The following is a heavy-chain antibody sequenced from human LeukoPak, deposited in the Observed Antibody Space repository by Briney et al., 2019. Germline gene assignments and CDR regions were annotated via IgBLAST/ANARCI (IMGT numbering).Heavy chain of an antibody. V-gene: IGHV3-11*01. Sequence: GGSLRLSCAASGFTFSDYYMSWIRQAPGKGLEWVSYISSSGSTIYYADSVKGRFTISRDNAKNSLYLQMNSLRAEDTVVYYCARDREQLTYYFDYWGQGTLVTVSS. CDR3: ARDREQLTYYFDY. D-gene: IGHD6-6*01. CDR2: ISSSGSTI. J-gene: IGHJ4*02. CDR1: GFTFSDYY.